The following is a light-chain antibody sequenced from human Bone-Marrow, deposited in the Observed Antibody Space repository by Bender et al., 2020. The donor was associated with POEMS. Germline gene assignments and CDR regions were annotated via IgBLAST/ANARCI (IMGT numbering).Light chain of an antibody. CDR1: SKDIGNYNL. J-gene: IGLJ1*01. Sequence: QSALTQPASVSGSPGQSITVSCTGTSKDIGNYNLVSWYQQHPGKAPKLLIFDVINRPSGVSNRFSGSKSANTASLTISGLQAEDEADYYCSSYTTSSTFVFGTGTKVLVL. CDR3: SSYTTSSTFV. V-gene: IGLV2-14*02. CDR2: DVI.